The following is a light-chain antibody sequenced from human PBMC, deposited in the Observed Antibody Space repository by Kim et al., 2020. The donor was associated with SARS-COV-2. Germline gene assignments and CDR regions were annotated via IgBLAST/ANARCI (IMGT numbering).Light chain of an antibody. CDR3: QQYDSWPLT. CDR1: QSADTN. J-gene: IGKJ1*01. Sequence: VSPGEKGTLSCRASQSADTNLAWYQLMPGQTPRLLIYGASTRATGIPARFSGSGSGTEFTLSISSLQSEDFAVYYCQQYDSWPLTFGQGTKVEIK. V-gene: IGKV3-15*01. CDR2: GAS.